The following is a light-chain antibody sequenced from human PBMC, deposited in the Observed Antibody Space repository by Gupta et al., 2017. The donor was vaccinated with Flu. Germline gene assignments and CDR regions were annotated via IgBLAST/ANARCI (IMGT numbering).Light chain of an antibody. CDR3: QQYDSAPLS. J-gene: IGKJ4*01. V-gene: IGKV4-1*01. CDR1: QSVLYSSDIENY. CDR2: WAS. Sequence: DIVMTQSPDSLAVSLGERDPINCKTSQSVLYSSDIENYLAWYQQKPGQPPNLLIYWASTRESGVPDRFSGSGSGTDFTLTISSLQAEDVAVYYCQQYDSAPLSFGGGTKVEIK.